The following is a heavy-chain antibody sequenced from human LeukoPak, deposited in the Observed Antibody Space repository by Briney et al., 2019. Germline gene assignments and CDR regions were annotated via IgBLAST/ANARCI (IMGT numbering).Heavy chain of an antibody. CDR3: ARAVCPTIKFCDSSYFMDV. V-gene: IGHV3-20*04. CDR1: GFSFDDLG. CDR2: INWNGAST. D-gene: IGHD6-6*01. J-gene: IGHJ6*03. Sequence: RSGGSLRLSCAASGFSFDDLGMTWVRHVPGKGLEWVASINWNGASTGYADSVRGRFTISRDNAKNSLYLQMNSLRAEDTALYYCARAVCPTIKFCDSSYFMDVWGKGTTVNVS.